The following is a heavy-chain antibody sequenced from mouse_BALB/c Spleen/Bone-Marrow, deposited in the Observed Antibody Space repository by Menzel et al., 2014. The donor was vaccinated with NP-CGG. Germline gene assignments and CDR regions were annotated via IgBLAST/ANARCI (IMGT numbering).Heavy chain of an antibody. CDR3: ARGTTVVSYYAMDY. CDR1: GFNIKDTY. Sequence: EVQLQQSGAELVKPGASVKLSCTASGFNIKDTYMHWVKQRPEQGLEWIGRIDPANGYTKFDPKFQGKATITADTSSNTAYLQLSCLTSEDTVVYYCARGTTVVSYYAMDYWGQGTSVTVSS. D-gene: IGHD1-1*01. J-gene: IGHJ4*01. V-gene: IGHV14-3*02. CDR2: IDPANGYT.